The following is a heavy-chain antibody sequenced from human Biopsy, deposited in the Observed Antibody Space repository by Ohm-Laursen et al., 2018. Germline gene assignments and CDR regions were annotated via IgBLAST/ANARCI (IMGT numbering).Heavy chain of an antibody. V-gene: IGHV3-11*01. D-gene: IGHD1-1*01. CDR3: ARNVRLEMTDHSGVTTYSRYFAMDA. CDR2: ISTSSTTI. Sequence: GSLRLSCSASGFTFTDYDISWVRHVPGQGLEWLALISTSSTTIFYADSVRGRFFISRDDAKNSVSLEMSSLRADDTALYFCARNVRLEMTDHSGVTTYSRYFAMDAWGRGTTVTVSS. CDR1: GFTFTDYD. J-gene: IGHJ6*02.